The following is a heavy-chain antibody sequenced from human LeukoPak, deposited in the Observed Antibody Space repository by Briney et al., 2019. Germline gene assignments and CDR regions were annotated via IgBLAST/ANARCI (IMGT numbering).Heavy chain of an antibody. J-gene: IGHJ4*02. CDR1: GYTFTFYY. V-gene: IGHV1-2*02. Sequence: GASVKVSCRPSGYTFTFYYLHWVRQAPGLGLEWMGWINTNTGATMYGQKFQGRVTLTRDTSVSTAYMHLTNLRSDDTALYFCARDRVGSGWPRPYYFEFWGQGSLVTVSS. CDR3: ARDRVGSGWPRPYYFEF. D-gene: IGHD6-19*01. CDR2: INTNTGAT.